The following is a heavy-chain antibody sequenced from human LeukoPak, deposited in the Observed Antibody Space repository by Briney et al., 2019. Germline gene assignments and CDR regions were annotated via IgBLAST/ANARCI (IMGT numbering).Heavy chain of an antibody. J-gene: IGHJ2*01. CDR2: IRYDGSNK. CDR1: GFTFSSYG. D-gene: IGHD3-9*01. V-gene: IGHV3-30*02. CDR3: ARDHSDILTGYNRPRYFDL. Sequence: SGGSLRLSCAASGFTFSSYGMHWVRQAPGKGLEWVAFIRYDGSNKYYADSVKGRFTISRDNSKNTLYLQMNSLRAEDTAVYYCARDHSDILTGYNRPRYFDLWGRGTLVTVSS.